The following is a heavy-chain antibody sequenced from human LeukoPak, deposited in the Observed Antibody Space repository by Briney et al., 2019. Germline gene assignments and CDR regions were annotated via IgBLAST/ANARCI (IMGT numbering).Heavy chain of an antibody. V-gene: IGHV3-53*01. CDR1: GFTVSSNY. Sequence: GGSLRLSCAASGFTVSSNYMSWVRQAPGKGLEWGSVIYSGGSTYYADSVKGRFTISRDNSKNTLYLQMNSLRAEDTAVYYCARGALRFYYFDYWGQGTLVTVSS. D-gene: IGHD3-3*01. CDR2: IYSGGST. CDR3: ARGALRFYYFDY. J-gene: IGHJ4*02.